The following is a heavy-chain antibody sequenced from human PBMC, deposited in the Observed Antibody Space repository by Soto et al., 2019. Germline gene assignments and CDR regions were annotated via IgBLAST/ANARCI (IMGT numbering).Heavy chain of an antibody. D-gene: IGHD1-26*01. J-gene: IGHJ4*02. CDR3: ARVSDKVGADPIIDY. CDR1: GGSMSSYY. V-gene: IGHV4-59*01. CDR2: IYYSGST. Sequence: SETLSLTCTVSGGSMSSYYWSWIRQPPGKGLEWIGYIYYSGSTNYNPSLKSRVTISVDTSKNQFSLKLSSVTAADTPLYYCARVSDKVGADPIIDYWGQGTLVTVSS.